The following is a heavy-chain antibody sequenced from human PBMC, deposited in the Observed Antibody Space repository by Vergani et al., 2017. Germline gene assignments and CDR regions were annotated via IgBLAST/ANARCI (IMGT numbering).Heavy chain of an antibody. Sequence: QVQLQESGPGLVKPSQTLSLTCTVSGGSISSGGYYWSWIRQHPGKGLEWIGYIYYSGSTYYNPSLKSRVTNSGNTSKNQFSLKLSSVTAADTAVYYCARQAVGLWAIHFDYWGQGTLVTVSS. V-gene: IGHV4-31*03. J-gene: IGHJ4*02. CDR1: GGSISSGGYY. D-gene: IGHD3-16*01. CDR2: IYYSGST. CDR3: ARQAVGLWAIHFDY.